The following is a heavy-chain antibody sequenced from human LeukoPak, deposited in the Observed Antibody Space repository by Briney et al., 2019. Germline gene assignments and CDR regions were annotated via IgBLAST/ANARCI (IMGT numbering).Heavy chain of an antibody. J-gene: IGHJ4*02. D-gene: IGHD5-12*01. CDR3: AKDGAWLRFDD. V-gene: IGHV3-23*01. CDR1: GFPFSSHG. CDR2: ISPGGPT. Sequence: PGGSLGLSCAGSGFPFSSHGMNWVRQAPGKGLEWVSGISPGGPTYYADSVKGRFTISRDDSKNTLYLQMKNLRAEDTAVYYCAKDGAWLRFDDWGQGILVSVSS.